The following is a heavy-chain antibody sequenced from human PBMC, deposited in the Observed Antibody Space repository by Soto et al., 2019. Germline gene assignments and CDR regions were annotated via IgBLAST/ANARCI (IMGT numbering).Heavy chain of an antibody. CDR1: GFTVSSNY. Sequence: GGSLRLSCAAAGFTVSSNYMSWVRQPPGKGLEWVSVVYGDGSTYYADSVKGRFTISRDNSKNTLYLQMNSLRAEDTAVYYCAGDRSGFGGFDLGYWGQGTLVTVSS. J-gene: IGHJ4*02. V-gene: IGHV3-66*01. CDR3: AGDRSGFGGFDLGY. D-gene: IGHD5-12*01. CDR2: VYGDGST.